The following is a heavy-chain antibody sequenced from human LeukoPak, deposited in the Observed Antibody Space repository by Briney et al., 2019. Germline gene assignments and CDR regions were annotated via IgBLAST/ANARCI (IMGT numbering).Heavy chain of an antibody. V-gene: IGHV5-10-1*01. D-gene: IGHD3-22*01. CDR2: IDPSDSYT. Sequence: GESLRISCKGSGYSFTSYWISWVRQMPGKGLEWMGRIDPSDSYTNYSPSFQGHVTISADKSISTAYLQWSSLKASDTAMYYCARHYYYDSRRRWFDPWGQGTLVTVSS. J-gene: IGHJ5*02. CDR3: ARHYYYDSRRRWFDP. CDR1: GYSFTSYW.